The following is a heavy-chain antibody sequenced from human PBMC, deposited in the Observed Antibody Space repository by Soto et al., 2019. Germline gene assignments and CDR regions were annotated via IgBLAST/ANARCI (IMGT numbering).Heavy chain of an antibody. CDR3: VKDGSSGWPYYYGMDV. CDR1: GFIFSSYA. CDR2: ISYDGSNK. V-gene: IGHV3-30*04. Sequence: PGGSLRLSCAASGFIFSSYAMHWVRQAPGKGLEWVAVISYDGSNKYYADSVKGRFTISRDNSKNTLYLQMSSLRAEDTAVYYCVKDGSSGWPYYYGMDVWGQGTTVTVSS. J-gene: IGHJ6*02. D-gene: IGHD6-19*01.